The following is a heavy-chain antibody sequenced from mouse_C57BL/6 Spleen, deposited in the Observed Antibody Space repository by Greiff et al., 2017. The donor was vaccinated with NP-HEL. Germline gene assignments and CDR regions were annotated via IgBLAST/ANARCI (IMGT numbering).Heavy chain of an antibody. CDR1: GYSITSDY. CDR2: ISYSGST. J-gene: IGHJ2*01. CDR3: ARGYDGSSPFDY. D-gene: IGHD1-1*01. V-gene: IGHV3-8*01. Sequence: EVQLKESGPGLAKPSQTLSLTCSVTGYSITSDYWNWIRKFPGHKLEYMGYISYSGSTSYNPSLNSRISITRDTSKNQYYLQLNSVTTEDTATYYCARGYDGSSPFDYWGQGTTLTVSS.